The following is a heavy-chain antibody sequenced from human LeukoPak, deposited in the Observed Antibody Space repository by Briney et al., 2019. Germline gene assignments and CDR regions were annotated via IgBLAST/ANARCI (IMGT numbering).Heavy chain of an antibody. V-gene: IGHV3-33*06. CDR3: AKDAQRGFDYSNSLQN. Sequence: PGGSLRLSCAASGFTFSHYGVRWVRQTPGAGLEWGAVIWSDGSDKYYAKSVKGRFTISRDNSKNSLFLQMNSLRAEDTAVYYCAKDAQRGFDYSNSLQNWGQGILVTVSS. CDR1: GFTFSHYG. CDR2: IWSDGSDK. D-gene: IGHD4-11*01. J-gene: IGHJ1*01.